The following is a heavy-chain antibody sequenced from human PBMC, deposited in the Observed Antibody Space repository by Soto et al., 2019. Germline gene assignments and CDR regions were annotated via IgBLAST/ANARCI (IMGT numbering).Heavy chain of an antibody. D-gene: IGHD3-22*01. CDR3: TRHKVYYDSSGYHSYFDY. Sequence: HPGGSLRLSCADSGFTFSGSAMHWVRQASGKGLEWVGRIRSKANSYATAYAASVKGRFTISRDDSKNTAYLQMNSLKTEDTAVYYCTRHKVYYDSSGYHSYFDYWGQGTLVTVSS. CDR1: GFTFSGSA. CDR2: IRSKANSYAT. V-gene: IGHV3-73*01. J-gene: IGHJ4*02.